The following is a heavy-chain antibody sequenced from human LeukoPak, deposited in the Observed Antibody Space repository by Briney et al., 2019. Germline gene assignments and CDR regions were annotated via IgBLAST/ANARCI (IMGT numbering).Heavy chain of an antibody. CDR1: GYTFTSYA. V-gene: IGHV1-18*01. CDR2: ISAYNGNT. J-gene: IGHJ4*02. CDR3: ARDRSSGWTGVFDY. D-gene: IGHD6-19*01. Sequence: ASVKVSCKASGYTFTSYAISWVRQAPGQGLEWMGWISAYNGNTNYAQNLQGRVTMTTDTSTSTAYMELRSLGSDDTAVYYCARDRSSGWTGVFDYWGQGTLVTVSS.